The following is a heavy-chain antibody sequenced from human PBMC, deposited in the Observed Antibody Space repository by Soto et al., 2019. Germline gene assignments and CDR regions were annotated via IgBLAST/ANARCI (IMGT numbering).Heavy chain of an antibody. CDR1: GFTFSSYG. CDR3: ARDDYSGYSSGWIDY. CDR2: IWYDGSNK. J-gene: IGHJ4*02. Sequence: PGGSLRLSCAASGFTFSSYGMHWVRQAPGKGLEWVAVIWYDGSNKYYADSVKGRFTISRDNSKNTLYLQMNSLRAEDTAVYYCARDDYSGYSSGWIDYWGQGTLVTVSS. V-gene: IGHV3-33*01. D-gene: IGHD6-19*01.